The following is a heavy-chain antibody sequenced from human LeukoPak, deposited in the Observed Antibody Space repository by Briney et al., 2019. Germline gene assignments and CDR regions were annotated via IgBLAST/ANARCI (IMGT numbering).Heavy chain of an antibody. V-gene: IGHV4-61*02. CDR2: IYTSGST. CDR1: GGSFSRGSYY. CDR3: ARAGGGSLFDY. D-gene: IGHD4-23*01. J-gene: IGHJ4*02. Sequence: SETLSLTCAVYGGSFSRGSYYWSWIRQPAGKGLEWIGRIYTSGSTNYNPSLKSRVTISVDTSKNQFSLKLSSVTAADTAVYYCARAGGGSLFDYWGQGTLVTVSS.